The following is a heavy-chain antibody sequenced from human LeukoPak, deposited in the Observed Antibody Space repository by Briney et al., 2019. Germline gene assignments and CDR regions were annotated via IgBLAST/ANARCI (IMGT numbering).Heavy chain of an antibody. CDR1: GGSISSYY. Sequence: SETLSLTCTVSGGSISSYYWSWIRQPAGKGLEWIGRIYTSGSTNYNPSLKSRVTKSVDTSKNQFSLKLSSVTAADTAVYYCARDHYDSTSRYYYYMDVWGKGTTVTVSS. D-gene: IGHD3-22*01. CDR3: ARDHYDSTSRYYYYMDV. CDR2: IYTSGST. V-gene: IGHV4-4*07. J-gene: IGHJ6*03.